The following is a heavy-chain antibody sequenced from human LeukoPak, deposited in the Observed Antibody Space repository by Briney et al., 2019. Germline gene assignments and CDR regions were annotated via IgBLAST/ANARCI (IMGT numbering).Heavy chain of an antibody. Sequence: GGSLRLSCVASGFTVSANYMTWVRQPPGKGLEWVSLMYSNGDTYYAESAKGRFTLSRDTSKNTLYLHMNSLRVEDTALYYCARDRGGYYYYPLDYWGQGILVTVSS. CDR3: ARDRGGYYYYPLDY. CDR2: MYSNGDT. D-gene: IGHD3-22*01. V-gene: IGHV3-66*01. J-gene: IGHJ4*02. CDR1: GFTVSANY.